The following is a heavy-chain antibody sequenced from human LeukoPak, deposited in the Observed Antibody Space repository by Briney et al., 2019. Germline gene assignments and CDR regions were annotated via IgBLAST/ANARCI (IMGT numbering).Heavy chain of an antibody. CDR1: GFTFSASS. D-gene: IGHD6-6*01. J-gene: IGHJ4*02. V-gene: IGHV3-30*04. Sequence: GGSLRLSCAATGFTFSASSMHWVRQAPGKGLEWVALISDDGSNESFADSVKGRFTISRDNSKNTLYLQMNSLRADDTAVYYCARDHQVSYFDYWGQGTLVTVSS. CDR2: ISDDGSNE. CDR3: ARDHQVSYFDY.